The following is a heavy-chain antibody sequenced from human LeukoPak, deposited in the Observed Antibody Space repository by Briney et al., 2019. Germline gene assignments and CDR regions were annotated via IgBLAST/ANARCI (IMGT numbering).Heavy chain of an antibody. CDR3: ARNRVGFHYADAFDL. CDR1: GFSLINSN. D-gene: IGHD5-24*01. J-gene: IGHJ3*01. V-gene: IGHV3-30*02. Sequence: PGGSLRLSCAAYGFSLINSNMHWVRQAPGKGLEWVAFVHYDGSEKHYADSLKGRFTISRDNSKNTLYLQMNSLRGEDTAVYYCARNRVGFHYADAFDLWGQGTMVTVSS. CDR2: VHYDGSEK.